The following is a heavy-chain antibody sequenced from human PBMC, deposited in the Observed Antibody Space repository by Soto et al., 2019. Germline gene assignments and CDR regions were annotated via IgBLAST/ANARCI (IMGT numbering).Heavy chain of an antibody. CDR2: VNHSGEA. V-gene: IGHV4-34*01. CDR1: GGSFRNYY. D-gene: IGHD1-26*01. CDR3: AREESFPRSWFDS. J-gene: IGHJ5*01. Sequence: PSETLSLTCGVYGGSFRNYYWIWVRQPPGKGLEWIGEVNHSGEATYNPSLQSRVTISLDTTNNHFSLKMTSVTAADTAIYFCAREESFPRSWFDSWGQGTHVTVSS.